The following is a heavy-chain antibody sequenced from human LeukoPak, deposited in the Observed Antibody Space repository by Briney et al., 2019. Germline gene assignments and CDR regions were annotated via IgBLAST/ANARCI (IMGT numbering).Heavy chain of an antibody. Sequence: PGGSLRLSCAASGFTVSSNYMSWVRQAPGEGLEWVSVIYSGGSTYYADSVKGRFTISRDNSKNTLYLQMNSLRAEDTAVYYCARRGGGYCSSTSCPIDYWGQGTLVTVSS. J-gene: IGHJ4*02. D-gene: IGHD2-2*01. CDR1: GFTVSSNY. CDR3: ARRGGGYCSSTSCPIDY. V-gene: IGHV3-66*02. CDR2: IYSGGST.